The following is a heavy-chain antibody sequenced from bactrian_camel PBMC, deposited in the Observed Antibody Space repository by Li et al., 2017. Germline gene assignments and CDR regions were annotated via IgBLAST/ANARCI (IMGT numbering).Heavy chain of an antibody. CDR3: AADRRQWDCSRLYDPVYKY. D-gene: IGHD1*01. CDR1: GNIFNNCG. Sequence: HVQLVESGGGSVQAGGSLKLSCAASGNIFNNCGMAWYRQAPGKERELVSGISRDGATTYADSVKGRFTISQDTAKNTLYLQMNSLKTEDTAVYYCAADRRQWDCSRLYDPVYKYWGTGTQVTVS. V-gene: IGHV3S53*01. CDR2: ISRDGAT. J-gene: IGHJ4*01.